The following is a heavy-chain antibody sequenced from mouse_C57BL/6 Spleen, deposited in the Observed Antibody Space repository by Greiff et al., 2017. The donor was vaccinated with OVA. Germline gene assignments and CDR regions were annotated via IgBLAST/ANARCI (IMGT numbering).Heavy chain of an antibody. D-gene: IGHD2-1*01. V-gene: IGHV3-6*01. Sequence: EVQLQQSGPGLVKPSQSLSLTCSVTGYSITSGYYWNWIRQFPGNKLEWMGYISYDGSNNYNPSLKNRISITRDTSKNQFFLKLNSVTTEDTATYYCASGYGNYGFDWYFDVWGTGTTVTVSS. CDR2: ISYDGSN. CDR1: GYSITSGYY. J-gene: IGHJ1*03. CDR3: ASGYGNYGFDWYFDV.